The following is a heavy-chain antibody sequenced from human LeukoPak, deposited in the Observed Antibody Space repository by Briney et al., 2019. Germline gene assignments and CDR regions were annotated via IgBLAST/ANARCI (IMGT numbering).Heavy chain of an antibody. CDR2: IIPIFGTA. CDR1: GGTFSRYA. CDR3: ARSRGSCYSCGDY. V-gene: IGHV1-69*13. D-gene: IGHD2-15*01. Sequence: VASVKVSCKASGGTFSRYAINWVRQAPGQGLEWMGGIIPIFGTANYAQKFQGRVTITADESASTAYMELSSLRSEDTAVYYCARSRGSCYSCGDYWGQGTPVTVSS. J-gene: IGHJ4*02.